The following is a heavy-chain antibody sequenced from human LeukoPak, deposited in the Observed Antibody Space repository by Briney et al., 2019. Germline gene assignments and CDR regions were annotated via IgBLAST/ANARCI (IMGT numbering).Heavy chain of an antibody. CDR2: IYPGDSDT. D-gene: IGHD1-26*01. Sequence: GESLKISCKGSGYSFTSYWIGWVRQMPGKGLEWMGIIYPGDSDTRYSPSFQGQVTISADKSISTAYLQWSSLKASDTAMYYCARGLELLYGGTNWFDPWGQGTLVTVSS. CDR1: GYSFTSYW. CDR3: ARGLELLYGGTNWFDP. V-gene: IGHV5-51*01. J-gene: IGHJ5*02.